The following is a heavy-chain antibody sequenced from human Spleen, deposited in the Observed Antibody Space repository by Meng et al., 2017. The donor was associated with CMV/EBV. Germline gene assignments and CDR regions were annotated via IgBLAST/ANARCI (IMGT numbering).Heavy chain of an antibody. V-gene: IGHV1-69*05. CDR3: AKDRAYSYGPSGY. CDR1: GDTFNSSA. D-gene: IGHD5-18*01. Sequence: KAAGDTFNSSAISWVRQAPGQGLEWMGGLIPIFGTPNDAPEFQGRVTITTDASTSTAYMELSSLRLDDTAVYYCAKDRAYSYGPSGYWGQGTLVTVSS. J-gene: IGHJ4*02. CDR2: LIPIFGTP.